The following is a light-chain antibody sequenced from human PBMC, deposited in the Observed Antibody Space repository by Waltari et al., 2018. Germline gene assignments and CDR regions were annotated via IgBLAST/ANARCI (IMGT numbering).Light chain of an antibody. CDR1: SSTIGSNF. CDR2: RNN. J-gene: IGLJ3*02. V-gene: IGLV1-47*01. Sequence: QSVLTQPPSASGTPGQRVTTPCSGSSSTIGSNFVYWYQQLPGTAPKLLIYRNNHRPSGVPARLSGSKSGTSASLAISGLRAEDEGDYYCATWDDLLSAWVFGGGTKLTVL. CDR3: ATWDDLLSAWV.